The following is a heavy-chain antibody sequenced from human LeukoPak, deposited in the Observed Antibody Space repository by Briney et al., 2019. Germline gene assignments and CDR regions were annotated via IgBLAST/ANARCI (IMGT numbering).Heavy chain of an antibody. J-gene: IGHJ4*02. CDR2: IIPILGIA. V-gene: IGHV1-69*04. Sequence: SVKVSCKASGGTFSSYAISWVRQAPGQGLGWMGRIIPILGIANYAQKFQGRVTITADKSTSTAYMELSSLRSEDTAVYYCARRVYSSGWYPIDYWGQGTLITVSS. D-gene: IGHD6-19*01. CDR1: GGTFSSYA. CDR3: ARRVYSSGWYPIDY.